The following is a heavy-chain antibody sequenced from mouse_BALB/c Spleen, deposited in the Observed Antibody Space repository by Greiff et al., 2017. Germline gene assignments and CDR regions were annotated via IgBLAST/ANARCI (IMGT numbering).Heavy chain of an antibody. Sequence: EVQLVESGPGLVKPSQSLSLTCTVTGYSITSDYAWNWIRQFPGNKLEWMGYISYSGSTSYNPSLKSRISITRDTSKNQFFLQLNSVTTEDTATYYCARGKIYYDYDGFAYWGQGTLVTVSA. CDR1: GYSITSDYA. V-gene: IGHV3-2*02. J-gene: IGHJ3*01. CDR3: ARGKIYYDYDGFAY. CDR2: ISYSGST. D-gene: IGHD2-4*01.